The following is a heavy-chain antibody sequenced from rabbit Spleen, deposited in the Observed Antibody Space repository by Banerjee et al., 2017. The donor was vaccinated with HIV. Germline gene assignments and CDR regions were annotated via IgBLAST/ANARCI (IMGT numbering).Heavy chain of an antibody. V-gene: IGHV1S45*01. CDR1: GFSFSSGYA. D-gene: IGHD1-1*01. Sequence: QEQLVESGGGLVQPEGSLTLTCTASGFSFSSGYAMSWVRQAPGKGLEWIGFIYTGNGKNYYASWAKGRFTISKTSSTTVTLQVTSLTAADTATYFCTRDDGSGHYIDGYFNLWGQGTLVTVS. J-gene: IGHJ4*01. CDR3: TRDDGSGHYIDGYFNL. CDR2: IYTGNGKN.